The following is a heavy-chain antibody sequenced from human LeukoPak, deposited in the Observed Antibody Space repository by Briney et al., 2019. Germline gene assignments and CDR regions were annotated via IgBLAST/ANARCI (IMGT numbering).Heavy chain of an antibody. Sequence: SETLSLTCTVSSGSISTSNYYWGWVRQPPGKALEWIGNIYYSGSTNYNPSLKSRVTLSVDTSKNQFSLKLSSVTAADTAVYYCARDRVAAAGTSEFDFWGQGTLVTVSS. D-gene: IGHD6-13*01. V-gene: IGHV4-39*07. CDR3: ARDRVAAAGTSEFDF. J-gene: IGHJ4*02. CDR1: SGSISTSNYY. CDR2: IYYSGST.